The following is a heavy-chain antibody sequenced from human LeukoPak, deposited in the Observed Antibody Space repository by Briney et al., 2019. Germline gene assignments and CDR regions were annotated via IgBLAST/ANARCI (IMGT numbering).Heavy chain of an antibody. CDR1: GFTFSSYS. J-gene: IGHJ5*02. CDR2: ISSSSSYI. D-gene: IGHD6-13*01. CDR3: ARSSSSWYHWFDP. Sequence: GGSLRLSCAASGFTFSSYSMNWVRQAPGKGLEWVSSISSSSSYIYYADSVKGRFTISRDNAKNSLYLQINSLRAEDTAVYYCARSSSSWYHWFDPWGQGTLVTVSS. V-gene: IGHV3-21*01.